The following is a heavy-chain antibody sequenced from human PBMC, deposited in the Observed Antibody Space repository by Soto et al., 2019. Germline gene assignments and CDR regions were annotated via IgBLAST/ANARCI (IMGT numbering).Heavy chain of an antibody. V-gene: IGHV4-59*01. CDR2: IYYSGST. D-gene: IGHD6-19*01. Sequence: PSETLSLTCTVSGGSISTYYWSWIRQPPGKGLEWIGYIYYSGSTSYNPSLKSRVTISVDTSKNQFSLKLRSVTAADTAVYYCASDPSSGWDQGYGMDVWGQGTTVTVSS. CDR1: GGSISTYY. J-gene: IGHJ6*02. CDR3: ASDPSSGWDQGYGMDV.